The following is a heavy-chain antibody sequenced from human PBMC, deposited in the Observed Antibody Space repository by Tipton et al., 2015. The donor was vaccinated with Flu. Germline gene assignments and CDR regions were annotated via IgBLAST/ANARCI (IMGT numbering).Heavy chain of an antibody. CDR2: IYHTGNI. CDR1: GDSIGSGYY. V-gene: IGHV4-38-2*02. D-gene: IGHD6-19*01. J-gene: IGHJ3*02. Sequence: GLVKPSETLSLPCSVTGDSIGSGYYWGWIRQPPGKGLEWIGNIYHTGNIYYHPPLKSRVTISVDTSKNQCSLRLSSVTAADTAVYYCARERRGGWPFYDAFDIWGQGTMVTVSS. CDR3: ARERRGGWPFYDAFDI.